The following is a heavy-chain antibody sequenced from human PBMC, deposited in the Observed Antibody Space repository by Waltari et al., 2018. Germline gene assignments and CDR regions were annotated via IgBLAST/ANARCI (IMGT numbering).Heavy chain of an antibody. CDR1: GFTFSSYC. D-gene: IGHD1-26*01. CDR2: IKQDGSEK. J-gene: IGHJ4*02. Sequence: EVQLVESGGGLVQPGGSLRLSCSASGFTFSSYCISWFRQAPGKGLEWVANIKQDGSEKYYVDSVKGRFTISRDNAKNSLYLQMNSLRAEDTAVYYCARVKRELLGCDYWGQGTLVTVSS. V-gene: IGHV3-7*01. CDR3: ARVKRELLGCDY.